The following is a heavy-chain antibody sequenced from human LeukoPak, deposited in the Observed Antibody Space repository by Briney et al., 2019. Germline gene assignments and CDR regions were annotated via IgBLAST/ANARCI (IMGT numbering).Heavy chain of an antibody. D-gene: IGHD1-26*01. CDR3: ANIVGATNFDY. CDR1: GFTFSSYG. Sequence: GGSLRLSCAASGFTFSSYGMHWVRQAPGKGLEWVAVISYDGSNKYYADSVKGRFTISGDNSKNTLYLQMNSLRAEDTAEYYCANIVGATNFDYWGQGTLVTVSS. CDR2: ISYDGSNK. V-gene: IGHV3-30*18. J-gene: IGHJ4*02.